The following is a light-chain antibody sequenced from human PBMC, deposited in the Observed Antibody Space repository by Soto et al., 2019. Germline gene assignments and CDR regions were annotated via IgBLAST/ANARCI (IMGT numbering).Light chain of an antibody. CDR1: QTVEKNY. V-gene: IGKV3-20*01. CDR3: QQCATSPRT. Sequence: IVLTQSPGTLSLSPGERATLSCRASQTVEKNYLAWYQHKPGQAPRLLVDDASRRVAGIPDRFSGSGSGRDFTLTISRLEPEDFAVYYCQQCATSPRTFGQGTKVEI. CDR2: DAS. J-gene: IGKJ1*01.